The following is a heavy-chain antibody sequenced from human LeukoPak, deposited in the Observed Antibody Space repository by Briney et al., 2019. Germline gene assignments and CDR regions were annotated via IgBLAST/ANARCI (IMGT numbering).Heavy chain of an antibody. CDR1: GFSLWRHY. J-gene: IGHJ4*02. CDR2: SYSGGST. CDR3: ANADIVVVTAISFDY. D-gene: IGHD2-21*02. Sequence: GGSLRLSCAASGFSLWRHYMNWVRQAPGKGLEWVALSYSGGSTYYADSVKGRFTISRDNSKNTLYLQMNSLRAEDTAVYYCANADIVVVTAISFDYWGQGTLVTVSS. V-gene: IGHV3-53*01.